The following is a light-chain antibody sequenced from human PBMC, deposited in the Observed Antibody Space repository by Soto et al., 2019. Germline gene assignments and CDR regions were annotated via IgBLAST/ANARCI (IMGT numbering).Light chain of an antibody. J-gene: IGLJ1*01. CDR2: EGN. V-gene: IGLV2-23*01. CDR3: CSYAGSSSSRV. Sequence: QSVLTQPPSASGSPGQSVTISCTGTSSDVGSYNLVSWYQQHPGKAPKLIIYEGNERPSGVSDRFSGSKSGNTASLTISWLQAEDEADYYCCSYAGSSSSRVFGTGTKVT. CDR1: SSDVGSYNL.